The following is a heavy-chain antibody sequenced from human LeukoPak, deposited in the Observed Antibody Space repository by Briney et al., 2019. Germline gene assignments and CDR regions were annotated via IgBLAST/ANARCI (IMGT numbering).Heavy chain of an antibody. CDR3: ARTVPGYCSGGSCLGY. J-gene: IGHJ4*02. CDR2: IFSGRNT. Sequence: GGSLRLSCAASGFTVSSNYRSWVRQAPGKGLDWVSVIFSGRNTYYADSVKGRFTISTDNSKNTLDLQMNSLRAEDTAVYYCARTVPGYCSGGSCLGYWGQGTLVTVSS. CDR1: GFTVSSNY. D-gene: IGHD2-15*01. V-gene: IGHV3-66*01.